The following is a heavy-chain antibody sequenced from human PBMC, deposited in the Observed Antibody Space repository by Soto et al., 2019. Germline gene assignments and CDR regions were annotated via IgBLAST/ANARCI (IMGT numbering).Heavy chain of an antibody. J-gene: IGHJ6*02. V-gene: IGHV3-74*01. Sequence: EVQLVESGGGLVLPGGSLRLSCAASGFTFSRYWMHWVRQAPGKGLVWVSRISSYGSDTHYADSVKGRFTISRDNAKNTRYMQMNSLIADDTAVYYCASNYAYAEGYYWYGIDVWGQGTTVTVSS. CDR3: ASNYAYAEGYYWYGIDV. CDR1: GFTFSRYW. CDR2: ISSYGSDT. D-gene: IGHD3-16*01.